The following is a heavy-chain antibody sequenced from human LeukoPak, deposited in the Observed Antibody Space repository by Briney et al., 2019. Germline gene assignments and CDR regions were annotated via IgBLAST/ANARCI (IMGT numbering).Heavy chain of an antibody. CDR1: GYTFTSYD. D-gene: IGHD3-10*01. J-gene: IGHJ5*02. V-gene: IGHV1-8*01. CDR2: MNPNSGNT. Sequence: ASVKVSCKASGYTFTSYDINWVRQATGQGLEWVGWMNPNSGNTGYAQKFQGRVTMTRNTSISTAYMELSSLRSEDTAVYYCARAFVYYGSGNSLDPWGQGTLVTVSS. CDR3: ARAFVYYGSGNSLDP.